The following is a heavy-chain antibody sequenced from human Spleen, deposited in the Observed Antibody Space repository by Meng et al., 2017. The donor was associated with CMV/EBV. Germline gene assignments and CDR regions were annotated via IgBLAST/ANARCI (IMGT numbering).Heavy chain of an antibody. V-gene: IGHV3-30*04. Sequence: GGSLRLSCAASGFTLSSYAMHWVRQAPGKGLEWVAVISYDGSDKYYADSVKGRFTISRDNSKNTLYLQMNSLRAEDTAVYYCARDYYDNNGYYYTLGYWGQGTLVTVSS. CDR2: ISYDGSDK. CDR1: GFTLSSYA. CDR3: ARDYYDNNGYYYTLGY. D-gene: IGHD3-22*01. J-gene: IGHJ4*02.